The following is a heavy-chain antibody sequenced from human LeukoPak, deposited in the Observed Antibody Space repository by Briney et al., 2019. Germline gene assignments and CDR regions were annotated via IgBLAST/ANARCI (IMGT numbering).Heavy chain of an antibody. CDR1: GFTFSTYW. CDR2: IKPDGSEE. D-gene: IGHD1-26*01. J-gene: IGHJ5*02. CDR3: ARGSFRFDP. Sequence: PGGSLRLSCAASGFTFSTYWMTWVRQAPGKGLEWVANIKPDGSEENYVDSVKGRFTISRDNAKNSLSLQMNSLTAEDTAVYYCARGSFRFDPWGQGTLVTVSS. V-gene: IGHV3-7*01.